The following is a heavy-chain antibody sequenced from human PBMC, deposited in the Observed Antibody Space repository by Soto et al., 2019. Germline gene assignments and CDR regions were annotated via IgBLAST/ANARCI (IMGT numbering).Heavy chain of an antibody. D-gene: IGHD1-20*01. CDR1: GFTFSSYW. V-gene: IGHV3-33*01. CDR2: IWYDGSNK. CDR3: ARDNSITGKPLYYYYMDV. Sequence: GALRISCAAAGFTFSSYWIPLGRQAPGKGFEWLVVIWYDGSNKYYADSVKGRFTISRDNSKNTLYLQMNSLRAEDTAVYYCARDNSITGKPLYYYYMDVWGKGTTVTVSS. J-gene: IGHJ6*03.